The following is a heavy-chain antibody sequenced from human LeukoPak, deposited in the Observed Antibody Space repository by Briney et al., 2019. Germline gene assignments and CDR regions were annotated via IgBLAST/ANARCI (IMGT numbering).Heavy chain of an antibody. J-gene: IGHJ4*02. CDR3: AREPSTVTKTLFLRH. D-gene: IGHD4-11*01. Sequence: GGSLRLSCAASGFTFSSYTMHWVRQAPGKGLEWVAVISYDGSNKYYADSVKGRFTISRDNSKNTLYLQMNSLRPEDTAVYYCAREPSTVTKTLFLRHWGQGTLVTVSS. CDR1: GFTFSSYT. V-gene: IGHV3-30*04. CDR2: ISYDGSNK.